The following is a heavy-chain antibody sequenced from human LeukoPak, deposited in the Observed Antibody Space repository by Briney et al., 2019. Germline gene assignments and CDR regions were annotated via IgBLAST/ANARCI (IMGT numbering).Heavy chain of an antibody. Sequence: KHGESLEISCKGSGYSFTNYWIAWVRQMPGKGLEWMGIIYPGDSDTRYSPSFQGQVTISADKSISTAYLQWSSLKASDTAMYYCARREMTTRYFDNWGQGTPVTVSS. CDR1: GYSFTNYW. V-gene: IGHV5-51*01. J-gene: IGHJ4*02. D-gene: IGHD5-24*01. CDR2: IYPGDSDT. CDR3: ARREMTTRYFDN.